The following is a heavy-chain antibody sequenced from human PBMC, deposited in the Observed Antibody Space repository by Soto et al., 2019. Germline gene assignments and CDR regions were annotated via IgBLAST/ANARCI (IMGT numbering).Heavy chain of an antibody. D-gene: IGHD4-17*01. CDR3: ARMTTVTKLDY. J-gene: IGHJ4*02. V-gene: IGHV4-59*01. Sequence: WTWVRQPPGKALEFIGYRYFTGSTNYNPPLKSRVTISVDTSKNQLSLNLSSVTAADTAVYYCARMTTVTKLDYWGQGTLVTVSS. CDR2: RYFTGST.